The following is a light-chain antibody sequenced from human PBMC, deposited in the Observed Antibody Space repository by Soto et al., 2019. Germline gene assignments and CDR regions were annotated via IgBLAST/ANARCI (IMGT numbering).Light chain of an antibody. CDR2: EVS. J-gene: IGLJ2*01. V-gene: IGLV2-18*02. CDR1: SSDVGGHNR. Sequence: QSALTQPPSVSGSPGQSVSISCTGTSSDVGGHNRVSWYQQPPGTAPKLMIYEVSYRPSGVPDRFSGSKSGNTASLTISGLQAEDEADYYCNSYTSSSTLVFGGGTKLTVL. CDR3: NSYTSSSTLV.